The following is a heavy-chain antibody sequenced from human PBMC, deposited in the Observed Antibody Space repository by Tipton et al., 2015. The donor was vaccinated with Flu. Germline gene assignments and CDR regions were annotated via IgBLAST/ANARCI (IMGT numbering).Heavy chain of an antibody. J-gene: IGHJ4*02. V-gene: IGHV4-59*01. CDR3: AGLQAHGRNSLDY. D-gene: IGHD4-23*01. CDR2: VYYTGNT. Sequence: TLSLTCTVSGSMSGYYWSWVRQPPGKGLEWIAYVYYTGNTNYNPSLKTRVTISIDTSMSQFSLNLSSVTAADTAVYYCAGLQAHGRNSLDYWGQGTLVTVSS. CDR1: GSMSGYY.